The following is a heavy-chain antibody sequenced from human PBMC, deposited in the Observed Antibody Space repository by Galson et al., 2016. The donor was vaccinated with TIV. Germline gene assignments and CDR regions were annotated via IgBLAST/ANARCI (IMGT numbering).Heavy chain of an antibody. CDR1: GGIFRSYA. J-gene: IGHJ5*02. CDR2: IIAIFGTA. D-gene: IGHD3-10*01. CDR3: ARLPSYYGSGNHWFDL. Sequence: SVKVSCKASGGIFRSYAISWVRQAPGQGLEWMGRIIAIFGTAGYAQKFQGRVTITADESTNTAYMELSSLGSEDTAVYYCARLPSYYGSGNHWFDLWGQGTLVTASS. V-gene: IGHV1-69*13.